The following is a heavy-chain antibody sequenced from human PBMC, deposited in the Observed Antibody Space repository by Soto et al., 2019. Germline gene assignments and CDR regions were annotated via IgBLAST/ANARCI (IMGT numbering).Heavy chain of an antibody. Sequence: AASVKVSCKASGGTFSSYAISWVRQAPGQGLEWMGGIIPIFGTANYAQKFQGRVTITADESTSTAYMELSSLRSEDTAVYYCAKDIVVVPAALYGMDVWGQGTTVTVSS. V-gene: IGHV1-69*13. D-gene: IGHD2-2*01. J-gene: IGHJ6*02. CDR1: GGTFSSYA. CDR3: AKDIVVVPAALYGMDV. CDR2: IIPIFGTA.